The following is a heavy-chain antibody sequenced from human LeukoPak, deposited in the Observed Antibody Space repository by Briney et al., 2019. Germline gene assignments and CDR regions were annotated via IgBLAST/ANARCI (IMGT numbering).Heavy chain of an antibody. CDR3: AVDCSSTSCSLKYNWFDP. CDR1: GGTFSSYA. V-gene: IGHV1-69*13. CDR2: IIPILGTA. J-gene: IGHJ5*02. D-gene: IGHD2-2*01. Sequence: SVKVSCKASGGTFSSYAISWVRQAPGQGLEWMGGIIPILGTANYAQKFQGRVTITADESTSTAYMELSSLRSEDTAVYYCAVDCSSTSCSLKYNWFDPWGQGTLVTVSS.